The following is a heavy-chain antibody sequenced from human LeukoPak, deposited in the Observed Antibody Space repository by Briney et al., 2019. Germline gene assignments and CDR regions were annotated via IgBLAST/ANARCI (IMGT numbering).Heavy chain of an antibody. V-gene: IGHV4-59*08. J-gene: IGHJ4*02. D-gene: IGHD6-6*01. CDR1: GGSISSLY. CDR3: ARHRAYGSSSPSDY. CDR2: IYYTGST. Sequence: PSETLSLTCSVSGGSISSLYWSWIRQPPGKGLEWIGYIYYTGSTNYNPSLKSRVTMFVDMSKNQFSLRLSSVTAADTAVYYCARHRAYGSSSPSDYWGQGTLVTVSS.